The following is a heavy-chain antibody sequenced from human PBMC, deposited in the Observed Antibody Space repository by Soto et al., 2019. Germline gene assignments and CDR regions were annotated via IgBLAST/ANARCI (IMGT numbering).Heavy chain of an antibody. CDR1: GYTFTSYA. V-gene: IGHV1-3*01. D-gene: IGHD1-7*01. Sequence: ASVKVSCKASGYTFTSYARHWVRQAPGQRLEWMGWINAGNGNTKYSQKFQGRVTITRDTSASTGYMELSSLRSEETAVYYCARDRNGTTRYWGQGTLVTVSS. J-gene: IGHJ4*02. CDR2: INAGNGNT. CDR3: ARDRNGTTRY.